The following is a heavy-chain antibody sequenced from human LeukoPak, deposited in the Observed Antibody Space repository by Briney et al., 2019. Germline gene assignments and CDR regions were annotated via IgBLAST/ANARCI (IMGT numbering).Heavy chain of an antibody. CDR1: GYTFTSYG. D-gene: IGHD3-3*01. Sequence: ASVKVSCKASGYTFTSYGISWVRQAPGQGLEWMGWISAYNGNTNYAQKLQGRVTMTTDTSTSTAYMELRSLGSDDTAVYYCARVSTIFGVATGMDVWAKGPRSPSPQ. CDR2: ISAYNGNT. V-gene: IGHV1-18*01. CDR3: ARVSTIFGVATGMDV. J-gene: IGHJ6*04.